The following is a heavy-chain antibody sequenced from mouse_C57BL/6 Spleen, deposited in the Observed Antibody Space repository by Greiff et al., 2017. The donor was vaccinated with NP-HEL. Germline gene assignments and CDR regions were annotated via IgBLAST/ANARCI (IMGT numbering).Heavy chain of an antibody. CDR2: INPSNGGT. D-gene: IGHD2-4*01. V-gene: IGHV1-53*01. J-gene: IGHJ1*03. CDR1: GYTFTSYW. CDR3: AREDEYDGYFDV. Sequence: QVQLQQPGTELVKPGASVKLSCKASGYTFTSYWMHWVKQRPGQGLEWIGNINPSNGGTSYNEKFKSKATLTVDKSSSTAYMQRSSLTSEDSAVYYCAREDEYDGYFDVWGTGTTVTVSS.